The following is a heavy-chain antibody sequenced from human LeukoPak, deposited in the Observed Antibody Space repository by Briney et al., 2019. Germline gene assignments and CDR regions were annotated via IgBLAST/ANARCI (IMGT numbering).Heavy chain of an antibody. J-gene: IGHJ4*02. Sequence: PSETLSLTCTVSGGSTSVGVYYCSWIRQPPGKGLGWIGYIYYSGSTYYDPSLKGRVTISVDTLKNQFSLKLSSLTAADTAVYYCARGPGIAAAGPNTDYWGQGTLVTVSS. CDR1: GGSTSVGVYY. V-gene: IGHV4-30-4*08. CDR2: IYYSGST. D-gene: IGHD6-13*01. CDR3: ARGPGIAAAGPNTDY.